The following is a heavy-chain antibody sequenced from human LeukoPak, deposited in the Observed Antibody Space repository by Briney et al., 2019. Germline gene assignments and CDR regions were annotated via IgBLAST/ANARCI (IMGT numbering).Heavy chain of an antibody. Sequence: GGSLRLSCAASGFTFSNYAMMWVRQPPWKELEWVSSIVASYEGTFYANSVKGRFTISRDNSKSTLSLQMNSLRAEDTGVYYCAKGKAGGLVDLFDPWGQGTLVTVSS. CDR2: IVASYEGT. CDR3: AKGKAGGLVDLFDP. J-gene: IGHJ5*02. V-gene: IGHV3-23*01. CDR1: GFTFSNYA. D-gene: IGHD3/OR15-3a*01.